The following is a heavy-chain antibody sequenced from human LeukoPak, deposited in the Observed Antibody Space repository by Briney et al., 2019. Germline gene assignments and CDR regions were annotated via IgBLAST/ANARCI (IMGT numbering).Heavy chain of an antibody. V-gene: IGHV3-7*03. CDR2: IKQDGSEK. CDR1: GFTFSSYW. CDR3: ANTKEGNYDISD. J-gene: IGHJ4*02. D-gene: IGHD3-9*01. Sequence: PGGSLRLSCAASGFTFSSYWMSWVRQAPGKGLEWVANIKQDGSEKYYVDSVKGRFTISRDNSEKTLYLQMNNLRAEDTAVYYCANTKEGNYDISDWGQGTLVTVSS.